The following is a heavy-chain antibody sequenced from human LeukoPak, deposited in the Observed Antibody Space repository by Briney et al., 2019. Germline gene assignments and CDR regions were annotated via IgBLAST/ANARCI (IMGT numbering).Heavy chain of an antibody. CDR2: IYYSGST. CDR3: ARVPPRPGYYDSSGYRQYYFDY. D-gene: IGHD3-22*01. Sequence: SETLSLTCTVSGVSISSGGYYWSWIRQHPGKGLEWIGYIYYSGSTYYNPSLKSRVTISVDTSKNQFSLKLSSVTAADTAVYYCARVPPRPGYYDSSGYRQYYFDYWGQGTLVTVSS. V-gene: IGHV4-31*03. CDR1: GVSISSGGYY. J-gene: IGHJ4*02.